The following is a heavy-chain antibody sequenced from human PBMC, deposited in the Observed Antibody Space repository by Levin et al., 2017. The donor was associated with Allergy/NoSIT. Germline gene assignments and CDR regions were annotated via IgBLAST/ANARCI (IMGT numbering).Heavy chain of an antibody. CDR3: ARHARTPVAATIPDY. Sequence: PGESLKISCKASGYSFTSYWIGWVRQMPGKGLEWMGIIYPSDSATRYSPSFQGQVTVSADKSITTAFLQWSSLKASDTAMYYCARHARTPVAATIPDYWGQGTLVTVSS. CDR1: GYSFTSYW. V-gene: IGHV5-51*01. J-gene: IGHJ4*02. CDR2: IYPSDSAT. D-gene: IGHD6-19*01.